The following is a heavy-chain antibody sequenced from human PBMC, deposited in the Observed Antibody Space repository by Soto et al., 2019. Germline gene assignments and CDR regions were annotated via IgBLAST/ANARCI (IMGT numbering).Heavy chain of an antibody. CDR3: ARAPYYYDSRGYYAY. Sequence: GGSLRFSCGASGFAFSTYWMNWVRQAPGKGLYLVSSISGSSTYIYYADSVEGRFTISRDNAKNSLYLQMNSLRAEDTAVYYCARAPYYYDSRGYYAYWGQGTLVTVSS. J-gene: IGHJ4*02. D-gene: IGHD3-22*01. V-gene: IGHV3-21*01. CDR1: GFAFSTYW. CDR2: ISGSSTYI.